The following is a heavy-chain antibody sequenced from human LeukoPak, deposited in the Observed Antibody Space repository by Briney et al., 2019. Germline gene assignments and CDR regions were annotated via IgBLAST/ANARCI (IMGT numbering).Heavy chain of an antibody. CDR2: INHSGST. CDR1: GGSFSGYY. Sequence: SETLSLTCAVYGGSFSGYYWSWIRQPPGKGLEWIGEINHSGSTNYNPTLKSRVTISIDTSKNQFSLKLSSVTAADTAVYYCARVGIRYYYYYYYGMDVWGQGTTVTVSS. J-gene: IGHJ6*02. D-gene: IGHD3-9*01. CDR3: ARVGIRYYYYYYYGMDV. V-gene: IGHV4-34*01.